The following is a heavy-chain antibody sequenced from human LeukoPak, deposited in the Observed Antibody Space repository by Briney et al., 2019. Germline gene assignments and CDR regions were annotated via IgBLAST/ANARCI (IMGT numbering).Heavy chain of an antibody. CDR3: ARGKSKLYYGSGSYYIASYYMDV. CDR1: GYTFTSYG. J-gene: IGHJ6*03. Sequence: ASVKVSCKASGYTFTSYGINWVRQATGQGLEWMGWMNPNSGNTGYAQKFQGRVTMTRNTSISTAYMELSSLRPEDTAVYYCARGKSKLYYGSGSYYIASYYMDVWGKGTTVTISS. CDR2: MNPNSGNT. V-gene: IGHV1-8*01. D-gene: IGHD3-10*01.